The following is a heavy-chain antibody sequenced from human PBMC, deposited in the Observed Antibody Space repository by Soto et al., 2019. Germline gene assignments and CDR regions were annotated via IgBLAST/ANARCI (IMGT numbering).Heavy chain of an antibody. J-gene: IGHJ6*02. CDR2: IIPIFGTA. CDR1: GGTFSSYA. Sequence: ASVKVSCKASGGTFSSYAISWVRQAPGQGLEWMGGIIPIFGTANYAQKFQGRVTITADESTSTAYMELSSLRSEDTAVYYCARDAAGFESTAMVTGLSGMDVWGQGTTVTVSS. V-gene: IGHV1-69*13. D-gene: IGHD5-18*01. CDR3: ARDAAGFESTAMVTGLSGMDV.